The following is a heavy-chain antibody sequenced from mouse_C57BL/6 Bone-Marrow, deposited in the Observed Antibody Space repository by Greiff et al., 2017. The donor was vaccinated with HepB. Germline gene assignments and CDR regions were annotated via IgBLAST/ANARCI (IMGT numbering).Heavy chain of an antibody. CDR3: ARGYYYYGSSRYYAMDY. CDR1: GYTFTDYY. Sequence: QVQLQQSGAELVRPGASVKLSCKASGYTFTDYYINWVKQRPGQGLEWIARIYPGSGNTYYNEKFKGKATLTAEKSSSTAYMQLSSLTSEDSAVYFCARGYYYYGSSRYYAMDYWGQGTSVTVSS. CDR2: IYPGSGNT. J-gene: IGHJ4*01. V-gene: IGHV1-76*01. D-gene: IGHD1-1*01.